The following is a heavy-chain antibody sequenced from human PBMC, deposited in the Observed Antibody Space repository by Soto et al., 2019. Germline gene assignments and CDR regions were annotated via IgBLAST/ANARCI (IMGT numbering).Heavy chain of an antibody. Sequence: GESLKISCKGSGYSFTSYWISWVRQMPGKGLEWMGRIDPSDSYTNYSPSFQGHVTISADKSISTAYLQWSSLKASDTAMYYCARHVAADDWFDPWGQGTLGTVSA. CDR3: ARHVAADDWFDP. J-gene: IGHJ5*02. D-gene: IGHD6-13*01. CDR2: IDPSDSYT. CDR1: GYSFTSYW. V-gene: IGHV5-10-1*01.